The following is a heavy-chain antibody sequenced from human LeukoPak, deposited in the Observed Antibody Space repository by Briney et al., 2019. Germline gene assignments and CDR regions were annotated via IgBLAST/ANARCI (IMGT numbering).Heavy chain of an antibody. CDR1: GASISNYY. J-gene: IGHJ3*02. V-gene: IGHV4-59*01. D-gene: IGHD3-10*01. CDR3: ARDRGYLDGFDI. CDR2: IYYSGST. Sequence: SETLSLTCTVSGASISNYYWSWIRQPPGKGLEWIGYIYYSGSTNYNPSLNSRVTISVDKSKSQLSLKLSSVTAADTAVYYCARDRGYLDGFDIWGQGTMVTVSS.